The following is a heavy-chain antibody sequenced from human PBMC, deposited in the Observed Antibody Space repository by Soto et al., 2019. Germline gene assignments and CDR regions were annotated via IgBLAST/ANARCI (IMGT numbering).Heavy chain of an antibody. J-gene: IGHJ6*02. CDR2: IYPGDSDT. D-gene: IGHD6-13*01. Sequence: GESLKISCKGSGYSFTSYWIGWVRQMPGKGLEWMGIIYPGDSDTRYSPSFQGQVTISADKSISTAYLQWSSLKASDAAMYYCARRIAAADYYYGMDVWGQGTTVTVSS. CDR3: ARRIAAADYYYGMDV. CDR1: GYSFTSYW. V-gene: IGHV5-51*01.